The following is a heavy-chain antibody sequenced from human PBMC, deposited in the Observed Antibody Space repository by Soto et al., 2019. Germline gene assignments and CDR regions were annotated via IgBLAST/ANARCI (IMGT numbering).Heavy chain of an antibody. V-gene: IGHV4-34*01. CDR2: INHSGST. CDR3: ARGWGRIFDY. J-gene: IGHJ4*02. Sequence: QVQLQQWGAGLLKPSETLSLTCAVYGWSFSGYYWTWIRQPPGKGLEWIGEINHSGSTNYNPSLKRRVTTSVDTSKNQLSLKLSSVTAADTAVHYCARGWGRIFDYWGQGTLVTVSS. D-gene: IGHD7-27*01. CDR1: GWSFSGYY.